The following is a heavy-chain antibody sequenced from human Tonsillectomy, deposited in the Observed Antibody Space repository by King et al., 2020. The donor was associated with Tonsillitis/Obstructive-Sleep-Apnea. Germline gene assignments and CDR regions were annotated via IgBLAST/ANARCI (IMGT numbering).Heavy chain of an antibody. D-gene: IGHD6-13*01. V-gene: IGHV3-9*01. CDR1: GFTFDDYA. CDR3: AKGAAATRYNWFDP. CDR2: ISWDSGSI. Sequence: VQLVESGGGLVQPGRSLRLSCAASGFTFDDYAMHWVRQAPGKGLEWVSGISWDSGSIDYADSVKGRFTISRDNARNSLYLQMNSLRPEDTALYYCAKGAAATRYNWFDPWGQGTLVTVSS. J-gene: IGHJ5*02.